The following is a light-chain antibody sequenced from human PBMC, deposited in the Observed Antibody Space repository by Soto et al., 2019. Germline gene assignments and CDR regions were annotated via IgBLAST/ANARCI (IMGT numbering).Light chain of an antibody. Sequence: EIVLTQSPATLSLSPGERATLSCRASQSVGSNLAWYQQKPGQAPRLLIYDASNRATGIPARFSGNGSGTDFTLTISRLEHEDFAVYYCQQRSNGPLFTFGPGTKVHIK. V-gene: IGKV3-11*01. J-gene: IGKJ3*01. CDR2: DAS. CDR3: QQRSNGPLFT. CDR1: QSVGSN.